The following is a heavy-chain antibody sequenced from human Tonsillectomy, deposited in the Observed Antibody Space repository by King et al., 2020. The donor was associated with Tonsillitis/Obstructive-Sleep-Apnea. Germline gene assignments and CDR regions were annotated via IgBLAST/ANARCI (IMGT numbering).Heavy chain of an antibody. V-gene: IGHV1-18*01. D-gene: IGHD3-10*01. CDR2: ISAYNGNT. Sequence: QLVQSGAEVKKPGASVKVSCKASGYTFTSYGISWVRQAPGQGLEWMGWISAYNGNTNYAQKFLDRVTMTTDTSTSTAYMEVRSLRSDDTAVYYCARRTMVQGVHYEYFDYWGQGTLVTVSS. CDR1: GYTFTSYG. J-gene: IGHJ4*02. CDR3: ARRTMVQGVHYEYFDY.